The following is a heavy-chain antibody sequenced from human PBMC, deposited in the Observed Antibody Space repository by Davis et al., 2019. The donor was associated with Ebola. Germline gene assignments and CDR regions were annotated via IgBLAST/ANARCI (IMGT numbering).Heavy chain of an antibody. J-gene: IGHJ5*02. D-gene: IGHD2-21*01. CDR1: GFSLNTSLMR. V-gene: IGHV2-70*04. Sequence: SGPTLVKPTQTLTLTCTFSGFSLNTSLMRVSWLRQPPGKALEWLARIAWDDDKFYNKSLQTRLTISKDTSKTQVVLTMTNMDPVDTATYFCARRISGDCGYDTWGQGTLVTVSS. CDR3: ARRISGDCGYDT. CDR2: IAWDDDK.